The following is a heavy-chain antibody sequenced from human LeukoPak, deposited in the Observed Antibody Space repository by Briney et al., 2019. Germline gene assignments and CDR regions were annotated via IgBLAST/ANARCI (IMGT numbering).Heavy chain of an antibody. Sequence: ASVKVSCKASGYTFTDYYMHWVRQAPGQGLEWMGWMNPNSGYTGYAQKFQGRVTMTRTTSISTAYMELSSLRSEDTAVYYCARTDGDLDYWGQGTLVTVSS. D-gene: IGHD4-17*01. CDR2: MNPNSGYT. V-gene: IGHV1-8*02. CDR3: ARTDGDLDY. J-gene: IGHJ4*02. CDR1: GYTFTDYY.